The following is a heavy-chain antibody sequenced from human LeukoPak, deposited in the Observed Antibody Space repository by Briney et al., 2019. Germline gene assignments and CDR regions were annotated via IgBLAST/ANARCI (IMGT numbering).Heavy chain of an antibody. CDR1: GFTFSSYD. J-gene: IGHJ4*02. CDR3: ARKYCSTTSCLFDN. Sequence: GGSLRLSCAASGFTFSSYDMNWVRQAPGKGLQWVSDIISSGTTIYYADSVKGRFTISRDNAKNSLYLQMNSLRAEDTAVYYCARKYCSTTSCLFDNWGQGTLVTVSS. CDR2: IISSGTTI. V-gene: IGHV3-48*03. D-gene: IGHD2-2*01.